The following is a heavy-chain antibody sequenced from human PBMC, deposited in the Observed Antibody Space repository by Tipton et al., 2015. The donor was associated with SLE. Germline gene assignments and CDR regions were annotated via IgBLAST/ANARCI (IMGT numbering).Heavy chain of an antibody. CDR2: IYHSGIT. V-gene: IGHV4-59*12. D-gene: IGHD3-3*01. J-gene: IGHJ3*02. Sequence: TLSLTCTVSGGSIRSYYWTWIRQPPGKRLEWIAYIYHSGITNYNPSLQSRVTISVDRSKNQFSLKLTSVTAADTAIYYCARDQDDFWSSFDAFDIWGLGTMVTVSS. CDR1: GGSIRSYY. CDR3: ARDQDDFWSSFDAFDI.